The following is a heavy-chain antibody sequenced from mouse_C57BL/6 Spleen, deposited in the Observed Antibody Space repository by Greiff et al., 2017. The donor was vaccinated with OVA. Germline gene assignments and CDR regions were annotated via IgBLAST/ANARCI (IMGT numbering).Heavy chain of an antibody. CDR2: IDPSDSYT. D-gene: IGHD3-3*01. V-gene: IGHV1-50*01. J-gene: IGHJ2*01. CDR1: GYTFTSYW. CDR3: ASRRGLGPFDY. Sequence: QVQLQQPGAELVKPGASVKLSCKASGYTFTSYWMQWVKQRPGQGLEWIGEIDPSDSYTNYNQKFKGKATLTVDTSSSTAYMQLSSLTSEDSAVYYCASRRGLGPFDYWGQGTTLTVSS.